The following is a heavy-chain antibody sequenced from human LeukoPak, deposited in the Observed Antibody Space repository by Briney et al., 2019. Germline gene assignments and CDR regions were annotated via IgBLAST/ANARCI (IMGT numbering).Heavy chain of an antibody. V-gene: IGHV3-48*03. Sequence: GGYLRISCAASGFTFSSYEMNWVRQAPGKGLEWVSYISSSGSTIYYGDSVKCRFIISRDNAKNSLYLQMNSLRAEDTAVYYCASPGYSSSWYLSYYYYMDVWGKGTKVTVSS. CDR1: GFTFSSYE. D-gene: IGHD6-13*01. CDR2: ISSSGSTI. CDR3: ASPGYSSSWYLSYYYYMDV. J-gene: IGHJ6*03.